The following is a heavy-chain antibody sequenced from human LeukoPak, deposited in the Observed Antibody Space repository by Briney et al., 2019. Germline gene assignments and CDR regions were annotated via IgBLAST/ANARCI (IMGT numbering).Heavy chain of an antibody. V-gene: IGHV3-48*03. CDR2: ISSSGSTI. CDR1: GFTFSSYE. J-gene: IGHJ4*02. Sequence: GGSLRLSCAASGFTFSSYEMNWVRQAPGKGLEWVSYISSSGSTIYYADSVKGRFTISRDNSENTLYLQINSLRVEDTGVYYCAKDTPTTGYHLDSWGQGTLVTVSS. D-gene: IGHD1-1*01. CDR3: AKDTPTTGYHLDS.